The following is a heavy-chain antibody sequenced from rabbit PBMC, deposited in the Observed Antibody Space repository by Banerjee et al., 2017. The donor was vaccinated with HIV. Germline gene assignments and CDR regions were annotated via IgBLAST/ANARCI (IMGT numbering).Heavy chain of an antibody. Sequence: QEQLVESGGGLVQPGGSLKLSCKASGFDFSSYGVSWVRQAPGKGLEWIRYIDPVFGSTLYADWVNGRFTISSHNAQNTLYLQLNSLTAADTATYFCVRVVAGVYFNLWGPGTLVTVS. CDR3: VRVVAGVYFNL. CDR1: GFDFSSYG. V-gene: IGHV1S47*01. CDR2: IDPVFGST. D-gene: IGHD4-1*01. J-gene: IGHJ4*01.